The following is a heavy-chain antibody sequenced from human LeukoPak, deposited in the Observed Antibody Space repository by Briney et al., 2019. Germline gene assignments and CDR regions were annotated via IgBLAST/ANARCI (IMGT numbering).Heavy chain of an antibody. V-gene: IGHV4-59*01. CDR2: IYYSGST. J-gene: IGHJ4*02. CDR3: ARVEYSSGPIDY. CDR1: GGSISSYY. D-gene: IGHD6-19*01. Sequence: PSETLSLTCTVSGGSISSYYWSWIRQPPGKGLEWIGYIYYSGSTNYNPSLKSRVTISVDTSKNQFSLKLSSVTAADTAVYYCARVEYSSGPIDYWGQGALVTVSS.